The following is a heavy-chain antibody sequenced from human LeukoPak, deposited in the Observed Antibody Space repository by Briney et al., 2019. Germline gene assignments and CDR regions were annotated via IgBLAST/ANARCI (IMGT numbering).Heavy chain of an antibody. CDR3: ARDASPYSSSFDAFDI. J-gene: IGHJ3*02. D-gene: IGHD6-6*01. V-gene: IGHV3-7*01. CDR2: IKQDGSEK. CDR1: GFTFSSYW. Sequence: GGSLRLSCAASGFTFSSYWMSWVRQAPGRGLEWVANIKQDGSEKYYVDSVKGRFTISRDNAKNSLYLQMNSLRAEDTAVYYCARDASPYSSSFDAFDIWGQGTMVTVSS.